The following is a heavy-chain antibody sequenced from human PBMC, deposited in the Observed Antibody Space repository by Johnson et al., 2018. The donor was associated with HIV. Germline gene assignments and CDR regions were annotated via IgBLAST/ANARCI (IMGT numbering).Heavy chain of an antibody. D-gene: IGHD2-8*01. CDR3: ARNSGNGLVLRGDAFDM. CDR2: ISYDGSIK. V-gene: IGHV3-30-3*01. Sequence: QVQLVESGGGVVQPGKSLRLSCAASGFTFSSSAMHWVRQAPGQGLQWLALISYDGSIKYFAESVKGRFTISRANSKNTLHLQMNSLGPEDTAVYYCARNSGNGLVLRGDAFDMWGQGTMVTVSS. J-gene: IGHJ3*02. CDR1: GFTFSSSA.